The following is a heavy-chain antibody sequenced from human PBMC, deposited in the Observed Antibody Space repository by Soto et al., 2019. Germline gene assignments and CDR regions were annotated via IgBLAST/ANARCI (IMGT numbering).Heavy chain of an antibody. CDR2: INPSGGST. CDR3: ARGGRYCSGGSCYPNYYYMDV. D-gene: IGHD2-15*01. CDR1: GYTFTSYY. J-gene: IGHJ6*03. Sequence: ASVKVSCKASGYTFTSYYIHWVRQAPGKGLEWMGIINPSGGSTSYAQKLQGRVNMTRDTSTSTVYMELSSLRPEDTAVYYCARGGRYCSGGSCYPNYYYMDVWGKGTTVTVSS. V-gene: IGHV1-46*03.